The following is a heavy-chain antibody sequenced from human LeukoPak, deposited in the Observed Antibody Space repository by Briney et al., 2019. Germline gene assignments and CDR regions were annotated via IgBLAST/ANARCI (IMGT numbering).Heavy chain of an antibody. Sequence: SSGTLSLTCAVSGGSISSSNWWSWVRQPPGKGLEWIGEINHSGSTNYNPSLKSRVTISVDTSKNQFSLKLSSVTAADTAVYYCAREGIQLWPSDYWGQGTLVTVSS. CDR1: GGSISSSNW. CDR2: INHSGST. J-gene: IGHJ4*02. V-gene: IGHV4-4*02. CDR3: AREGIQLWPSDY. D-gene: IGHD5-18*01.